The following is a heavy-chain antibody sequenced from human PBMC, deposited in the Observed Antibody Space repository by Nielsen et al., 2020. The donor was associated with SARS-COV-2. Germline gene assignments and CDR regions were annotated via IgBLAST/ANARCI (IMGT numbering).Heavy chain of an antibody. CDR2: INSDGSST. V-gene: IGHV3-74*01. D-gene: IGHD2-8*02. J-gene: IGHJ4*02. CDR1: GFTFSSYS. CDR3: ARISSLSWSEQFDY. Sequence: GESLKISCAASGFTFSSYSMNWVRQAPGKGLVRVSRINSDGSSTSYADSVKGRFTISRDNAKNTLYLQMNSLRAEDTAVYYCARISSLSWSEQFDYWGQGTLVTVSS.